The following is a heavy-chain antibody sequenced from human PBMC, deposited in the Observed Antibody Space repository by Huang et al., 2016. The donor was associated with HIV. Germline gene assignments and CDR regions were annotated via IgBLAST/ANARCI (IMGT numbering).Heavy chain of an antibody. CDR3: ARTAYSYGFRQGYNWFDP. D-gene: IGHD5-18*01. V-gene: IGHV1-69*13. Sequence: QVLLVQSGAEVRKPGSSVKVSCTAFGGTFSSYAISWVRQAPGQGLEWMGWIIPIFGTANYTQKVQGRVTITGDESTNTGYMELTRLTSEDTAVYYCARTAYSYGFRQGYNWFDPWGQGTPVTVSS. CDR2: IIPIFGTA. J-gene: IGHJ5*02. CDR1: GGTFSSYA.